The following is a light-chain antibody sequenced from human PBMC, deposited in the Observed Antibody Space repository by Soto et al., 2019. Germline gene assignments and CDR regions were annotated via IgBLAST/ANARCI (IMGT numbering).Light chain of an antibody. CDR2: AAS. Sequence: IVLTQSPATLTLSPSKIAILSCRTSQSVSSDLAWYQQKPGQAPRLLIYAASNRANGVPARLSGSGSGTEFPITISSLEPEDFAVSYCQQRSNWHPLTFGGGTKVDIK. CDR1: QSVSSD. J-gene: IGKJ4*01. CDR3: QQRSNWHPLT. V-gene: IGKV3-11*01.